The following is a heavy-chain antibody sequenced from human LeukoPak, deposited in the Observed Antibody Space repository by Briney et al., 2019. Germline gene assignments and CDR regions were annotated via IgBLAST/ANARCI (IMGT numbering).Heavy chain of an antibody. Sequence: GGSLRLSCAASGFTLSSYEMNWVRQAPGKGLEWVSYISSSGSTIYYADSVKGRFTISRDNAKNSLYLQMNSLRAEDTAVHYCARDGEYSGYDYYFDYWGQGTLVTVSS. CDR1: GFTLSSYE. CDR2: ISSSGSTI. J-gene: IGHJ4*02. V-gene: IGHV3-48*03. D-gene: IGHD5-12*01. CDR3: ARDGEYSGYDYYFDY.